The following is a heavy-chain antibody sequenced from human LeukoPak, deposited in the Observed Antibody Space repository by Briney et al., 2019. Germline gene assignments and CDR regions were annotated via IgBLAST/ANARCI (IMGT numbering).Heavy chain of an antibody. CDR1: GFTFYSYA. Sequence: PGGSLRLTCAASGFTFYSYAMHWVRQAPGKGLEYVSAISSNGGTTYYADSVKGRFTISRDNSKNTLYHQMSSLRAEDTAVYYCVKDAGHLWFGYCWGQGTLVTVSS. D-gene: IGHD3-10*01. CDR3: VKDAGHLWFGYC. J-gene: IGHJ1*01. V-gene: IGHV3-64D*06. CDR2: ISSNGGTT.